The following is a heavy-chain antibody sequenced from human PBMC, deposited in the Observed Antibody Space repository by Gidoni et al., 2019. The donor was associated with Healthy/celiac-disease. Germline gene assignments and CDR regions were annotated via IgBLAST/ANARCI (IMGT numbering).Heavy chain of an antibody. Sequence: EVQLVESGGGLVQPGGSLRLSCAASGFTFSSYSLNWVRQAPGKGLAWVSYISSSSSTIYYADSVKGRFTISRDNAKNSLYLQMNSLRDEDTAVYYCARDFATVTTTYYYDSVSWYFDLWGRGTLVTVSS. D-gene: IGHD3-22*01. J-gene: IGHJ2*01. CDR1: GFTFSSYS. V-gene: IGHV3-48*02. CDR2: ISSSSSTI. CDR3: ARDFATVTTTYYYDSVSWYFDL.